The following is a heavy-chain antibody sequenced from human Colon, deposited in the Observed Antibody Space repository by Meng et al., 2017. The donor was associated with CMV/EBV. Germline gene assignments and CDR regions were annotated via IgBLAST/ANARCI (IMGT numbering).Heavy chain of an antibody. D-gene: IGHD3-10*01. CDR1: GYSISSGYY. CDR2: IYHSGST. V-gene: IGHV4-38-2*02. CDR3: ARVVYYGSGSFK. J-gene: IGHJ4*02. Sequence: ESLSLTCTVSGYSISSGYYWGWIRQPPGKGLEWIGSIYHSGSTYYNPSLKSRVTISVDTSKNQFSLKLSSVTAADTAVYYCARVVYYGSGSFKWGQGTLVTVSS.